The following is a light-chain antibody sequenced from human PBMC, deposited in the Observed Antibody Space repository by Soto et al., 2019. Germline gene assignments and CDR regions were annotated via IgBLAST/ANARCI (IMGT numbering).Light chain of an antibody. Sequence: DIQMTQSPASLSASVGDRVTITCRASQSISRYLNWYQQKPGKAPKLLIYGASTLQSGVSSRFSGSGSGTDFTLSTSSLQPEDSATDYCQQTNTSPVAFGQGTKVEIK. CDR1: QSISRY. CDR3: QQTNTSPVA. V-gene: IGKV1-39*01. J-gene: IGKJ1*01. CDR2: GAS.